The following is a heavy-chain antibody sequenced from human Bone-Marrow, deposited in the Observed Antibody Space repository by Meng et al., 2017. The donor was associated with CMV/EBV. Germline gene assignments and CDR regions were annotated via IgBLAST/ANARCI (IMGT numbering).Heavy chain of an antibody. V-gene: IGHV1-69*10. CDR3: ARGPWNFPFDH. J-gene: IGHJ4*02. CDR1: GGTFSSYA. Sequence: SVKVSCKASGGTFSSYAISWVRQAPGQGLEWMGGIIPILGIANYAQKFQGRVTITADKSTSTAYMELNSLTTEDTAMYFCARGPWNFPFDHWGQGTLVTVSS. CDR2: IIPILGIA. D-gene: IGHD1-7*01.